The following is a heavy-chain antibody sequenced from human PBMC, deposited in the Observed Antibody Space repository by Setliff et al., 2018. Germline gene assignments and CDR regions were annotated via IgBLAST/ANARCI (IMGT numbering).Heavy chain of an antibody. V-gene: IGHV1-8*02. Sequence: GASVKVSCKASGYTFTNYDVNWVRQATGQGLEWMGWMSPNTRNTGYAHKFQGRVTMTRNTSINTAYMELSSLTSEDTAIYYCARGLPTYNVDNPRVVWFDTWGQGALVTVSS. CDR1: GYTFTNYD. CDR3: ARGLPTYNVDNPRVVWFDT. CDR2: MSPNTRNT. D-gene: IGHD1-20*01. J-gene: IGHJ5*02.